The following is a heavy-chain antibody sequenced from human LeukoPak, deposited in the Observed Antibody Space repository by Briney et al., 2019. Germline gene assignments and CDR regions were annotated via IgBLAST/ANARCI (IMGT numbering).Heavy chain of an antibody. Sequence: ASVKVSCKASGYTFIDYYIDWVRQAPGQGLEWMGWIDPNSGAAKYAQTFQGRFTMTTDTSINTAYLEMSGLRSDDTAMYYCARGTELRVFDAFDIWGQGTMVTVSS. CDR3: ARGTELRVFDAFDI. J-gene: IGHJ3*02. CDR1: GYTFIDYY. D-gene: IGHD2-15*01. V-gene: IGHV1-2*02. CDR2: IDPNSGAA.